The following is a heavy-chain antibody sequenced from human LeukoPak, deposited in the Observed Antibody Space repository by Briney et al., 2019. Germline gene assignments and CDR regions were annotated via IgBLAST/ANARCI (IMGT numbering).Heavy chain of an antibody. V-gene: IGHV1-8*03. D-gene: IGHD5-24*01. CDR2: MNPNSGNT. Sequence: ASVKVSCKASGYTFTSYDINWVRQAAGQGLEWMGWMNPNSGNTGYAQKFQGRVTITRNTSISTAYMELSSLRSEDTAVYYCARVVGMATVYYWGQGTLVTVSS. J-gene: IGHJ4*02. CDR3: ARVVGMATVYY. CDR1: GYTFTSYD.